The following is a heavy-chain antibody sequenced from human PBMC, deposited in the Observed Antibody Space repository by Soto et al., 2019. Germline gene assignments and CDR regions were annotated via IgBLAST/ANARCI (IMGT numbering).Heavy chain of an antibody. J-gene: IGHJ4*02. CDR1: GGSISSNNW. D-gene: IGHD1-26*01. Sequence: QVQLQESGPGLVKPSGTLSLTCAVSGGSISSNNWWSWVRQPPGKGLEWIGEIYHSGSTNYNPSLKSRVTLSVDKSKNPFSLNLNSVTAADTAVSYWATSPGSYRFDYGGQGTLVTVSS. CDR2: IYHSGST. V-gene: IGHV4-4*02. CDR3: ATSPGSYRFDY.